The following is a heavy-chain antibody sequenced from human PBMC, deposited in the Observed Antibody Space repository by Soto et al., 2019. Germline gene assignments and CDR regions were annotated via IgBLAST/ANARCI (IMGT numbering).Heavy chain of an antibody. Sequence: GGALRLSCAASGFPFSDYWMSWVRQAPGKGPEWVANIKFDGSEKQYVDSVKGRFSISRDNSRNSLFLQMNSLRAGDTAVYYCVKDGGYCSSTTCYSPRNHYFDSWGQGTLVTVSS. CDR3: VKDGGYCSSTTCYSPRNHYFDS. CDR2: IKFDGSEK. V-gene: IGHV3-7*03. D-gene: IGHD2-2*01. CDR1: GFPFSDYW. J-gene: IGHJ4*02.